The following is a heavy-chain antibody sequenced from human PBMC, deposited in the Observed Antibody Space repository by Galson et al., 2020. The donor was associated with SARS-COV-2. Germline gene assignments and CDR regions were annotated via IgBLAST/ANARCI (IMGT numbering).Heavy chain of an antibody. CDR3: AKDVTYYEFWSGAPEAKPEYYYGMDV. CDR2: ISGSGGST. D-gene: IGHD3-3*01. J-gene: IGHJ6*02. Sequence: GGSLRLSCAASGFTFSSYAMSWVRQAPGKGLEWVSAISGSGGSTYYADPVKGRFTISRDNSKNTLYLQMNSLRAEDTAVYYCAKDVTYYEFWSGAPEAKPEYYYGMDVWGQGTTVTVCS. V-gene: IGHV3-23*01. CDR1: GFTFSSYA.